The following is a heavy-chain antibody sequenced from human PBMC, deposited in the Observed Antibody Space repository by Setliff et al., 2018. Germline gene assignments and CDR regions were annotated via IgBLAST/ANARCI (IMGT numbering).Heavy chain of an antibody. V-gene: IGHV3-21*05. CDR3: ASAGHSGSWFPFDAFHI. CDR1: GFTFSSYE. J-gene: IGHJ3*02. CDR2: ISSSSTYI. Sequence: GGSLRLSCAASGFTFSSYEMNWVRQAPGKGLEWISYISSSSTYIYYADSMKGRFTISRDNAKNSLYLQMNSLRAEDTAVYYCASAGHSGSWFPFDAFHIWGQGTMVTVSS. D-gene: IGHD6-13*01.